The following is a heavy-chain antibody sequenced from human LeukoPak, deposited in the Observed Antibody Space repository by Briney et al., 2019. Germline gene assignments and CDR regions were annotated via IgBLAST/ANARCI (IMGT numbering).Heavy chain of an antibody. CDR1: GASINNYD. CDR2: VYVSGST. V-gene: IGHV4-4*07. J-gene: IGHJ4*02. CDR3: AREIYGSGSFNFAY. Sequence: SETLSLTCTVSGASINNYDWSWIRQPAGKGLEWIGRVYVSGSTYYNDSLRSRVTMSVDTSKNQLSLKLSSVTAADTAVYYCAREIYGSGSFNFAYWGQGTLATVSS. D-gene: IGHD3-10*01.